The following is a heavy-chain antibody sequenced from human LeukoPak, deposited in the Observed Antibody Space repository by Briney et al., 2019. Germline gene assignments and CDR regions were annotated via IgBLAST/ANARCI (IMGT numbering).Heavy chain of an antibody. V-gene: IGHV4-59*01. CDR2: IQNRGST. Sequence: SETLSLTCTVSGGSISSYYWSWIRQPPGKGLEWIGYIQNRGSTNYNPSLKSRVTISLDTSKNQVSLKLRSVTAADTAVYYCSEGYFEPFDHWGQGTLVTVSS. CDR3: SEGYFEPFDH. D-gene: IGHD2/OR15-2a*01. CDR1: GGSISSYY. J-gene: IGHJ4*02.